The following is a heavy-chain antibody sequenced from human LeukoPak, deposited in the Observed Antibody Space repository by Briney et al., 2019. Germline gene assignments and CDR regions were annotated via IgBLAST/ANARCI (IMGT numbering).Heavy chain of an antibody. J-gene: IGHJ4*02. D-gene: IGHD2-2*01. CDR3: ASRTRNCSSTSCQIFDY. Sequence: ATVKVSCKASGYSFTSYGISWVRQAPGQGLEWMGWISAYNGNTNYAQKVQGRVTMTTDTSTSTAYIELRSLRSDDTAVYYCASRTRNCSSTSCQIFDYWGQGTLVTVSS. CDR2: ISAYNGNT. V-gene: IGHV1-18*01. CDR1: GYSFTSYG.